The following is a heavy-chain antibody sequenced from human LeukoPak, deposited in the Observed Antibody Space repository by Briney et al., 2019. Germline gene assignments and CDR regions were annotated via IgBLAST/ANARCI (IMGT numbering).Heavy chain of an antibody. CDR2: INHSGST. CDR1: GGSVSGYY. D-gene: IGHD6-13*01. CDR3: ARAQTTAATPYYFDY. J-gene: IGHJ4*02. Sequence: SETLSLTCTVSGGSVSGYYWSWIRQPPGKALEWIGEINHSGSTNYNPSLKSRVTISVDTSKNQFSLRLSSLTAADAAVYYCARAQTTAATPYYFDYWGQGTLVTVSS. V-gene: IGHV4-34*01.